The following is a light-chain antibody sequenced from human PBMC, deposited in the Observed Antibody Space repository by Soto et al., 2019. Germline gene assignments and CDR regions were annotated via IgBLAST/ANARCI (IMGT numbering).Light chain of an antibody. CDR3: QKYNSAPLT. V-gene: IGKV1-12*01. CDR2: ATF. CDR1: RGINSW. J-gene: IGKJ4*01. Sequence: DIQMTQSPSSVSASVGDTVTITCRASRGINSWLAWDQQKPGKAPKLLISATFSLQSGVPSRFSGSGSGTDFTLTISSLQPEDVAAYYCQKYNSAPLTFGRGTKVAIK.